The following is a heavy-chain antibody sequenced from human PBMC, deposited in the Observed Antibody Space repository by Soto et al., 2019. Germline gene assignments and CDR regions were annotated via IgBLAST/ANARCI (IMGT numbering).Heavy chain of an antibody. CDR2: ISAYNGNT. CDR3: ARVGYCSGGSCYSAYYYYYYYLDV. D-gene: IGHD2-15*01. J-gene: IGHJ6*03. V-gene: IGHV1-18*01. Sequence: ASVKVSCKASGYTFTSYGISWVRQAPGQGLEWMGWISAYNGNTNYAQKLQGRVTMTTDTSTSTAYMELRSLRSDDTAVYYCARVGYCSGGSCYSAYYYYYYYLDVWGKGTTVTASS. CDR1: GYTFTSYG.